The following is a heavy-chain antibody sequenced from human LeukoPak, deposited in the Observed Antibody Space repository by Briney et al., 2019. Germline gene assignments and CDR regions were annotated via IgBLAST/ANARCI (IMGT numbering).Heavy chain of an antibody. Sequence: GGSLRLSCAASGFTFSSYDMHWVRQATGKGLEWVSAIGTAGDTYYPGSVKGRFTISRENAKNSLYLQMNSLRAGDTAVYYCARAITGTTLFDYWGQGTLVTVSS. V-gene: IGHV3-13*01. J-gene: IGHJ4*02. CDR3: ARAITGTTLFDY. CDR2: IGTAGDT. D-gene: IGHD1-1*01. CDR1: GFTFSSYD.